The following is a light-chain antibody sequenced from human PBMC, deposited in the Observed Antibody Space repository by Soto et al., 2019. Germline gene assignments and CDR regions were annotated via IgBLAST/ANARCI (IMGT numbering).Light chain of an antibody. Sequence: DIQMTQSPSTLSASVGDRVTITCRASQSISGWLAWYQQRPGKAPKLLIYDASSLESGVPSRFSGSGSGTEFTLTISSLQPEDFATYFCQQSYTTPVYSFGQGTKLEIK. V-gene: IGKV1-5*01. CDR2: DAS. J-gene: IGKJ2*01. CDR1: QSISGW. CDR3: QQSYTTPVYS.